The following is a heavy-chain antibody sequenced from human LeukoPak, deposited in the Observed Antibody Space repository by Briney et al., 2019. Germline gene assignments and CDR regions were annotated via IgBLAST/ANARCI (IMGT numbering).Heavy chain of an antibody. Sequence: GGSLRLSCEASGFTFGNYAMNWVRQAPGKGLEWVSTISATGSSTYYADSAKGRFTISRDNSKDTLFLQLNSLTAADTAMYFCAKASVAIPQYCNSWGQGTLVTVSS. V-gene: IGHV3-23*01. J-gene: IGHJ5*02. CDR3: AKASVAIPQYCNS. D-gene: IGHD2-2*02. CDR1: GFTFGNYA. CDR2: ISATGSST.